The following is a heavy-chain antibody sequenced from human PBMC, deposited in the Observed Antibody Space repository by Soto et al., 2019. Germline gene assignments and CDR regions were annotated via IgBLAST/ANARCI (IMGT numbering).Heavy chain of an antibody. V-gene: IGHV1-3*01. Sequence: QVQLVQSGAEVKKPGASVTVSCKASGYTFTNYIMLWVRQAPGQTLEWMGWIDAGNGDTMYSQRFQARVTITRDTSATTADMELSSLRSEDTATYDCGSNQKGKHTGMDVGGQGTTVTVSS. J-gene: IGHJ6*02. CDR2: IDAGNGDT. CDR3: GSNQKGKHTGMDV. CDR1: GYTFTNYI.